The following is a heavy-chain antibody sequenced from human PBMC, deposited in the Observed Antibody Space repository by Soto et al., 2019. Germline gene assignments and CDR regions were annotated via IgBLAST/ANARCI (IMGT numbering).Heavy chain of an antibody. J-gene: IGHJ4*02. V-gene: IGHV1-8*01. Sequence: QVQLVQSGAEVKKPGASVKVSCKASGYTFTSYDSNWVRQATGQGLEWMGWMNPNSGNTGYAQKFQGRVTMTRNTSISTAYMELSSLISEDTAVYYCAREHSSSWRFDYWGQGTLVTVSS. CDR3: AREHSSSWRFDY. CDR2: MNPNSGNT. CDR1: GYTFTSYD. D-gene: IGHD6-13*01.